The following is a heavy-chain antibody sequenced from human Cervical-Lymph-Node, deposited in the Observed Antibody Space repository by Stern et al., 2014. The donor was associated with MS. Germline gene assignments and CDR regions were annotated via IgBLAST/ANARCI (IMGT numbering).Heavy chain of an antibody. CDR1: GFTFSSYT. Sequence: EVQLVQSGGGLVKPGGSLRLSCAASGFTFSSYTMNWVRQAPGKGLEWVSSIISSSTYMYYADSVKGRFTISRDNAKNSLFLQMNSLRAEDTAVYYCARELGGSGWHLFDYWGQGTLVTVSS. CDR2: IISSSTYM. J-gene: IGHJ4*02. D-gene: IGHD6-19*01. CDR3: ARELGGSGWHLFDY. V-gene: IGHV3-21*01.